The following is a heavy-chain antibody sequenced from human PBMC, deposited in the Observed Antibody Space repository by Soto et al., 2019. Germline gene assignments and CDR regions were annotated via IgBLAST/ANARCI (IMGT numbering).Heavy chain of an antibody. CDR3: ARGEDWFDP. V-gene: IGHV4-31*03. CDR2: IYYSGST. Sequence: TLSLTCTASGCSIRSGGYYWSWIRQHPGKGLEWIGYIYYSGSTYYNPSLKSRVTISVDTSKNQFSLKLSPVTAADKAVYYCARGEDWFDPWGQGTLVTVSS. CDR1: GCSIRSGGYY. J-gene: IGHJ5*02. D-gene: IGHD1-26*01.